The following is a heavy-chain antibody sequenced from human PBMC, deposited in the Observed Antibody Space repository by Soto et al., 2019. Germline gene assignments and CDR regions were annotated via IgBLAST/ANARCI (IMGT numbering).Heavy chain of an antibody. V-gene: IGHV3-48*03. CDR2: ISGSGNIT. Sequence: GESLRLSCAASGFTFSSHEMNWVPQAPGKGLEWISYISGSGNITYYADSVKGRFTISRDNAQKSLYLQMNSLRVEDTAVYYCARGVVYWGQGTPVTVSS. CDR3: ARGVVY. J-gene: IGHJ4*02. CDR1: GFTFSSHE.